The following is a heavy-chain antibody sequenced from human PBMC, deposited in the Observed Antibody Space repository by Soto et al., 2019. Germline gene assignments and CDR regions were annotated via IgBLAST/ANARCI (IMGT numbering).Heavy chain of an antibody. Sequence: SETLSLTCTVSGGSISSSSYYWGWIRQPPGKGLEWIGSIYYSGSTYYNPSLKSRVTISVDTSKNQFSLKLSSVTAADTAVYYCARQGEKTGTTEHYWGQGTLVTVSS. J-gene: IGHJ4*02. CDR2: IYYSGST. D-gene: IGHD1-7*01. CDR1: GGSISSSSYY. CDR3: ARQGEKTGTTEHY. V-gene: IGHV4-39*01.